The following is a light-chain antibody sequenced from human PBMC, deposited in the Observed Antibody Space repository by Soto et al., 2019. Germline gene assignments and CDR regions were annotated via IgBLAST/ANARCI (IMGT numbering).Light chain of an antibody. CDR1: QSISSH. CDR2: DAS. Sequence: EIVLTQSPVTLALSPGDRATLSCRASQSISSHLAWYQQKTGQAPRLLVYDASNRATGIPTRFTGSGSGTDFTLAISSLEPEDFAVYYCQQCTNWPPEYTFGQGTRVEIK. J-gene: IGKJ2*01. V-gene: IGKV3-11*01. CDR3: QQCTNWPPEYT.